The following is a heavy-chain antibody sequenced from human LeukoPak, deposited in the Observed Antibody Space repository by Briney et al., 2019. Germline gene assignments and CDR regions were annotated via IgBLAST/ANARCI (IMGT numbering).Heavy chain of an antibody. J-gene: IGHJ5*02. D-gene: IGHD2-2*01. CDR3: ARSPLGRQLLNRNWFDP. V-gene: IGHV1-18*01. Sequence: ASAKVSCKASGYTFTSYGISWVRQAPGQGLEWMGWISAYNGNTNYAQKLQGRVTMTTDTSTSTAYMELRSLRSDDTAVYYCARSPLGRQLLNRNWFDPWGQGTLVTVSS. CDR1: GYTFTSYG. CDR2: ISAYNGNT.